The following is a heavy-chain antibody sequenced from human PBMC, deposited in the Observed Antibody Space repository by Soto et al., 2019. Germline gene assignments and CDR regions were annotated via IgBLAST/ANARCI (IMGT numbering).Heavy chain of an antibody. CDR1: GYSFTSYW. CDR2: IDPSDSYT. D-gene: IGHD3-10*01. Sequence: GESLKISCKGSGYSFTSYWISWVRQMPGKGLEWMGRIDPSDSYTNYSPSFQGHVTISADKSISTAYLQMNSLKTEDTAVYYCTATLLREVIKPLPFDPWGQGTLVTVSS. CDR3: TATLLREVIKPLPFDP. V-gene: IGHV5-10-1*01. J-gene: IGHJ5*02.